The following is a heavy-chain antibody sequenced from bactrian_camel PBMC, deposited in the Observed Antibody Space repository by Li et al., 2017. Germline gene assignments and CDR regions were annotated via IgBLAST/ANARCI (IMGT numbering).Heavy chain of an antibody. J-gene: IGHJ4*01. CDR3: AAGSSDYNEYDGNCFVPTAKFGY. CDR2: FLSDNTP. Sequence: HVQLVESGGRSVQAGGSLRLSCLASGYSVSACVVAWYRQAPGKERELVSTFLSDNTPSYVDYVKGRFTISQDNAKNTVYLEMNSLKPEDSAMYYCAAGSSDYNEYDGNCFVPTAKFGYWGQGTQVTVS. D-gene: IGHD4*01. CDR1: GYSVSACV. V-gene: IGHV3S53*01.